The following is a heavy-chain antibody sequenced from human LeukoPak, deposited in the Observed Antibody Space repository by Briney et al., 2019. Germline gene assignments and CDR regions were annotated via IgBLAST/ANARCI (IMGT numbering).Heavy chain of an antibody. V-gene: IGHV4-34*01. CDR3: AQASSYTEAIRYNPSWFGP. Sequence: SETLSLTCANYGGPFSGFFWSWIRQPPGKGLEWIGEINDGGGTNYNPSLQSRVTISIDTSKNQFPLKLTSVTAADTAVYYCAQASSYTEAIRYNPSWFGPWGQGTLVTVSS. D-gene: IGHD3-10*01. J-gene: IGHJ5*02. CDR2: INDGGGT. CDR1: GGPFSGFF.